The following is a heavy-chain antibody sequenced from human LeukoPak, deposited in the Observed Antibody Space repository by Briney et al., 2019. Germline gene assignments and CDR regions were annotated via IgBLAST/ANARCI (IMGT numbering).Heavy chain of an antibody. CDR2: IYHSGST. D-gene: IGHD2-8*01. CDR3: ARVVMAGMDV. J-gene: IGHJ6*02. V-gene: IGHV4-30-2*01. Sequence: SETLSLTCAVSGGSISSGGYSWSWIRQPPGKGLEWIGYIYHSGSTYYNPSLKSRVTISVDTSKNQFSLKLSSVTAADTAVYYCARVVMAGMDVWGQGTTVTVSS. CDR1: GGSISSGGYS.